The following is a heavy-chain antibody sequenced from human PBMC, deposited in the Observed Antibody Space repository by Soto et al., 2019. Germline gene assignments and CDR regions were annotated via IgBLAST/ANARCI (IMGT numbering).Heavy chain of an antibody. V-gene: IGHV3-30*18. CDR2: ISYDGSNK. Sequence: GGSLRLSCAASGFTFSSYGMHWVRQAPGKGLEWVAVISYDGSNKYYADSVKGRFTISRDNSKNTLYLQMNSLRAEDTAVYYCAKDHNDYGDYYFDYWGQGTLVTVSS. CDR1: GFTFSSYG. J-gene: IGHJ4*02. D-gene: IGHD4-17*01. CDR3: AKDHNDYGDYYFDY.